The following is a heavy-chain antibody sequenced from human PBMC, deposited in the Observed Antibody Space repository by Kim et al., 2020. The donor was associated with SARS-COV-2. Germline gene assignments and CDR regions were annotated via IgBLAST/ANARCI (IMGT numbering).Heavy chain of an antibody. Sequence: SETLSLTCTVSGGSISSGGYYWSWIRQHPGKGLEWIGYIYYSGSTYYNPSLKSRVTISVDTSKNQFSLKLSSVTAADTAVYYCARDTVGYCSSTSCYRNYYYYYGMDVWGQGTTVTVSS. D-gene: IGHD2-2*01. J-gene: IGHJ6*02. CDR1: GGSISSGGYY. CDR3: ARDTVGYCSSTSCYRNYYYYYGMDV. V-gene: IGHV4-31*03. CDR2: IYYSGST.